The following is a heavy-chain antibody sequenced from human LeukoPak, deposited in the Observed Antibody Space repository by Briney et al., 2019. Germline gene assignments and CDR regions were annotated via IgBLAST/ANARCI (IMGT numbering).Heavy chain of an antibody. CDR3: ARGGNNYGNNWFDP. V-gene: IGHV4-59*01. CDR2: IYYSGST. J-gene: IGHJ5*02. Sequence: SETLSLTCTVSGGSISSYYWSWIRQSPGKGLEWIGYIYYSGSTNYNPSLKSRVTISVDTSKNQFSLKLSSVTAADTAVYYCARGGNNYGNNWFDPWGQGTLVTVSS. D-gene: IGHD5-18*01. CDR1: GGSISSYY.